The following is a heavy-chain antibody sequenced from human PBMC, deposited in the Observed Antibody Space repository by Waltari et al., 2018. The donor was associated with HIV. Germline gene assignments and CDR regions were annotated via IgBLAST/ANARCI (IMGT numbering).Heavy chain of an antibody. CDR3: ATSGHGGPYYYYGLDV. V-gene: IGHV1-24*01. J-gene: IGHJ6*02. Sequence: QVHLVQSGAAVTEPASSVKVSCKLSGDTLSDLSTHWVRQAPGTGLEWMGVCDPEDGETIHAQKFQDRVTMTEDTSTDTAYMELSSLTSEDTAVYFCATSGHGGPYYYYGLDVWGQGTTVTVSS. CDR1: GDTLSDLS. CDR2: CDPEDGET. D-gene: IGHD5-12*01.